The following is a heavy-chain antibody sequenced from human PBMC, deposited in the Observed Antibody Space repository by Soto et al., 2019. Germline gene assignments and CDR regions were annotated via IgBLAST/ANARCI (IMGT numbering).Heavy chain of an antibody. CDR1: GFTFSSYA. D-gene: IGHD3-22*01. CDR3: AGRITMIVVVTLNGDWYFDL. Sequence: GGSLRLSCAASGFTFSSYAMSWVRQAPGKGLEWVSAISGSGGSTYYADSVKGRFTISRDNSKNTLYLQMNSLRAEDTAVYYCAGRITMIVVVTLNGDWYFDLWGRGTLVTVPQ. CDR2: ISGSGGST. V-gene: IGHV3-23*01. J-gene: IGHJ2*01.